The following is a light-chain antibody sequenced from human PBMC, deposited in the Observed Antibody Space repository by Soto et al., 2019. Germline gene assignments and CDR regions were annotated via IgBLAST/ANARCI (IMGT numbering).Light chain of an antibody. CDR1: QNIVSW. J-gene: IGKJ1*01. CDR2: DAS. Sequence: DIQMTQSPSTLSASVGDRVTITCRASQNIVSWLAWYQQKPGKAPKLLIYDASSLESGVPSRFSGRGSGTEFTLTISSLQPDEFATYYCQQYNSYPWTFGQGTKVDIK. V-gene: IGKV1-5*01. CDR3: QQYNSYPWT.